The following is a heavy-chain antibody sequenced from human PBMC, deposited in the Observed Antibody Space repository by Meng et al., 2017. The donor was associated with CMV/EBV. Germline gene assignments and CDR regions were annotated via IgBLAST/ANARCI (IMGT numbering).Heavy chain of an antibody. CDR2: IHTGGST. Sequence: GGSLRLSCAASGFNVGSNHMNWVRQAPGKGLQWVSVIHTGGSTSYANSVKGRFTISRDNSKNTLYLQMNRLRAEDTAVYYCAKDRTVAGKYYFDYWGQGTLVTVSS. D-gene: IGHD6-19*01. CDR1: GFNVGSNH. J-gene: IGHJ4*02. V-gene: IGHV3-53*01. CDR3: AKDRTVAGKYYFDY.